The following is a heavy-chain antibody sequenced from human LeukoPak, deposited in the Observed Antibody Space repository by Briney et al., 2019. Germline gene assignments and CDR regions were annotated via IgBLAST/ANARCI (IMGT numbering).Heavy chain of an antibody. J-gene: IGHJ4*02. CDR2: ISSRGTTI. Sequence: GGSLRLSCAASGFTFSSYAMSWVRQAPGKGLEWVSYISSRGTTIYYADSVKGRFTISRDNAKNSLFLQRNSLRAEDTAVYYCAREDYDSSGYFYWGQGTLVTVSS. V-gene: IGHV3-48*03. CDR1: GFTFSSYA. D-gene: IGHD3-22*01. CDR3: AREDYDSSGYFY.